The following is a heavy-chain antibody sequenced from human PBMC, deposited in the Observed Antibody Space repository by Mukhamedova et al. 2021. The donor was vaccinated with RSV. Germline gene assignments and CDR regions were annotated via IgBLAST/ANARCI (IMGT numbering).Heavy chain of an antibody. Sequence: SWIRQPAGKGLEWIGRIYTSGSTNYNPSLKSRVTISVDTSKNQFSLKLSSVTAADTAVYYCARLGSRADYWGQGTLVTVSS. V-gene: IGHV4-61*02. D-gene: IGHD2-15*01. J-gene: IGHJ4*02. CDR3: ARLGSRADY. CDR2: IYTSGST.